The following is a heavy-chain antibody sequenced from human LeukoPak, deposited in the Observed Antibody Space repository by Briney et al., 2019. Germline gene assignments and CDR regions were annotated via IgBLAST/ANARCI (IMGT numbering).Heavy chain of an antibody. Sequence: PSETLSLTCTVSGGSISSSSYYWGWIRQPPGKGLEWIGSIYYSGSTYYNPSLKSRVTISVDTSKNQFSLKLSSVTAADTAVYYCARARRAAAGLYFQHWGQGTLVTVSS. V-gene: IGHV4-39*07. CDR2: IYYSGST. J-gene: IGHJ1*01. D-gene: IGHD6-13*01. CDR1: GGSISSSSYY. CDR3: ARARRAAAGLYFQH.